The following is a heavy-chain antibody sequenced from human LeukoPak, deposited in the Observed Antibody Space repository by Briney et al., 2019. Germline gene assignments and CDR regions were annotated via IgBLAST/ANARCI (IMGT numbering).Heavy chain of an antibody. CDR1: GFTLSSYW. Sequence: GGSLRLSCAASGFTLSSYWMSRVRQAPGKGLEWVANIKQDGSETHYVDSVKGRFTISRDNAKNSLYMQMNSLRAEDTAVYYCARDEYAVPGGDYWGQGTLVTVSS. V-gene: IGHV3-7*01. D-gene: IGHD3-16*01. CDR2: IKQDGSET. J-gene: IGHJ4*02. CDR3: ARDEYAVPGGDY.